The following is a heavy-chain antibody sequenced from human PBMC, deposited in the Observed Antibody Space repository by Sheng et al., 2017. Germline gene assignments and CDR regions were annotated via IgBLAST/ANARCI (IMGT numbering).Heavy chain of an antibody. CDR2: INHSGST. V-gene: IGHV4-34*01. J-gene: IGHJ4*02. D-gene: IGHD2-21*02. Sequence: QVQLQQWGAGLLKPSETLSLTCAVYGGSFSGYYWSWIRQPPGKGLEWIGEINHSGSTNYNPSLKSRVTISVDTSKNQFSLKLSSVTAADTAVYYCARGRLAPPFVVVTAISRRWYFDYWGQGTLVTVSS. CDR3: ARGRLAPPFVVVTAISRRWYFDY. CDR1: GGSFSGYY.